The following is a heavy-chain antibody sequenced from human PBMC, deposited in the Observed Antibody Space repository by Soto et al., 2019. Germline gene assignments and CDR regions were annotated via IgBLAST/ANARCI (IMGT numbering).Heavy chain of an antibody. J-gene: IGHJ4*02. V-gene: IGHV3-23*01. CDR1: GFTFSSSA. D-gene: IGHD4-17*01. CDR2: ISGSAVST. CDR3: ARSSPYGDFDY. Sequence: GGSLRLSCAASGFTFSSSAMSWVRQAPGKGLEWVSAISGSAVSTYYADSVKGRFTISRDNSKNTLYLHMNSLRAEDTAVYYCARSSPYGDFDYWGQGTLVTVSS.